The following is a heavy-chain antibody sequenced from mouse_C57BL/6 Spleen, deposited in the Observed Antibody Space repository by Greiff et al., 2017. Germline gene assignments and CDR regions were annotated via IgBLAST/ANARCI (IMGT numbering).Heavy chain of an antibody. Sequence: DVQLQESGAELVRPGASVKLSCTASGFNIKDDYMHWVKQRPEQGLEWIGWIDPENGDTEYASKFQGKATITADTSSNTAYLQLSSLTSEDTAVYYCTADYDYAMDYWGQGTSVTVSS. J-gene: IGHJ4*01. CDR2: IDPENGDT. CDR1: GFNIKDDY. D-gene: IGHD2-4*01. CDR3: TADYDYAMDY. V-gene: IGHV14-4*01.